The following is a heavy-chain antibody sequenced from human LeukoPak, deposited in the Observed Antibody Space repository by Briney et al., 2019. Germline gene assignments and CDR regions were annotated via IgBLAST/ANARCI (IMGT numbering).Heavy chain of an antibody. Sequence: GGSLKLSCPASGFTLISNDMHWFRQATGKGLEWVSAIGTAGDTYYPGSAKGRFTISRESAKNSLYLQMNSLRAGDTAVYYCARGYDILTGDNYFDYWGQGTLVTVSS. D-gene: IGHD3-9*01. V-gene: IGHV3-13*01. CDR1: GFTLISND. CDR3: ARGYDILTGDNYFDY. J-gene: IGHJ4*02. CDR2: IGTAGDT.